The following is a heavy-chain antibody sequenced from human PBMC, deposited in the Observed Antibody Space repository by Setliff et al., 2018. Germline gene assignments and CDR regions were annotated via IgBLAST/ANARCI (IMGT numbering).Heavy chain of an antibody. J-gene: IGHJ4*02. V-gene: IGHV1-18*01. CDR3: ARGGQLAPFDY. CDR2: ITTYNGDT. CDR1: GYTFTNYG. Sequence: ASVKVSCKASGYTFTNYGISWVRQAPGQGLAWMGWITTYNGDTNYAQKLQGRVTMTTDTSTSTVYMELRSLRSDDTAVYYCARGGQLAPFDYWGQGTLVTVSS.